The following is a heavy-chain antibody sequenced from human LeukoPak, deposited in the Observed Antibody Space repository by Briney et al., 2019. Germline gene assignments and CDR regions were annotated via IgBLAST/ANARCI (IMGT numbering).Heavy chain of an antibody. V-gene: IGHV3-23*01. D-gene: IGHD3-3*01. CDR2: ISRSGGST. Sequence: GGSLRLSCAASGFTFSNYAMNWVRQAPGKGLEWVSSISRSGGSTFYADSVKGRFTISRDNSKNTLYLQMNSLRAEDTAVYYCAKAPRFGDHATEYYYYYMDVWGKGTTVTVSS. CDR3: AKAPRFGDHATEYYYYYMDV. J-gene: IGHJ6*03. CDR1: GFTFSNYA.